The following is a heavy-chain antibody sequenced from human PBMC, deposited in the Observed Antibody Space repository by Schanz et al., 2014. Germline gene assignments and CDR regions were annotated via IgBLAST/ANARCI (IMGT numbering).Heavy chain of an antibody. CDR1: RSTFSSYT. CDR3: ARAKRFGDMDV. J-gene: IGHJ6*02. D-gene: IGHD3-10*01. Sequence: QLQLVQSGAEVKKPGSSVKVSCKASRSTFSSYTISWVRQAPGQGLEWMGWISAYNGHTDYAQKLQGRVTLTTDTSTSTAYMELRNLRSDDTAVYYCARAKRFGDMDVWGQGTTVTVSS. CDR2: ISAYNGHT. V-gene: IGHV1-18*01.